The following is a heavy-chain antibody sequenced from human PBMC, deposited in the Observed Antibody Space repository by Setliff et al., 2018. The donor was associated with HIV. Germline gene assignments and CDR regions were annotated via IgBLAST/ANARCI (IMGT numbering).Heavy chain of an antibody. Sequence: GASVKVSCKASGYTFTGYYMHWVRQAPGQGLEWMGRINPNSGGTNYAQKFQGRVTMTRDTSMNTAYMELSRLRSDDTAVYYCALLNHIVVMTALLPGDYWGQGTPVTVSS. V-gene: IGHV1-2*06. CDR1: GYTFTGYY. J-gene: IGHJ4*02. CDR3: ALLNHIVVMTALLPGDY. CDR2: INPNSGGT. D-gene: IGHD2-21*02.